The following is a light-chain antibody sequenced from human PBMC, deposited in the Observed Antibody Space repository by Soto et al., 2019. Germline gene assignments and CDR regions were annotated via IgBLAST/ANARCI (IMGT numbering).Light chain of an antibody. CDR2: DAS. V-gene: IGKV1-5*01. Sequence: DIQMPQSPSTLSASVGDRVTITCRASQSLSRWLAWYQQKPGKAPKLLIYDASSLESGVPSRFSGSGSGTEFTLTISSLQPDDFSTYYCQQYNGYYRTFGQGTQLEIK. CDR1: QSLSRW. CDR3: QQYNGYYRT. J-gene: IGKJ2*01.